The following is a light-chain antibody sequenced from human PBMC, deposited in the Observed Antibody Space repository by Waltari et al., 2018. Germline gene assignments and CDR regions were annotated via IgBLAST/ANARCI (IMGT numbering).Light chain of an antibody. J-gene: IGLJ2*01. Sequence: QSALTQPASLSGSPGQSITISCTGTSSDVGYYNRVSWYQQHPSNAPKLLVYEVDKRTPGLSHRFSGSKAGNTASLTISGLQAEDEADYYCCSYVRSVSFVFGGGTKLTVL. V-gene: IGLV2-23*02. CDR1: SSDVGYYNR. CDR2: EVD. CDR3: CSYVRSVSFV.